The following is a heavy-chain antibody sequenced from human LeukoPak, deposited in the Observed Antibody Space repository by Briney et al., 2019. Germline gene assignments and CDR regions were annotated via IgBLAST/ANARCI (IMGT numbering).Heavy chain of an antibody. J-gene: IGHJ4*02. CDR3: ARGLLSGYYDY. CDR1: GYSISSGYY. Sequence: SETLSLTCTVSGYSISSGYYWSWIRQPPGKGLEWIGEINHSGSTNYNPSLKSRVTISVDTSKNQFSLKLSSVTAADTAVYYCARGLLSGYYDYWGQGTLVTVSS. V-gene: IGHV4-38-2*02. CDR2: INHSGST. D-gene: IGHD3-10*01.